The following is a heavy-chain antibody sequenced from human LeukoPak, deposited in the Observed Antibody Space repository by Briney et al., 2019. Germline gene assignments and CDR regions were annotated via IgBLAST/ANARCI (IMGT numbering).Heavy chain of an antibody. Sequence: GGSLRLSCAASGFTFSSYAMSWVRQAPGKGLEWVSTISGSGGYTYYADSAKGRFTISRDNSKNTLYLQMNSLRAEDTAIYYCAKESRYCSSTSCYNDYWGQGTLVTVSS. CDR1: GFTFSSYA. D-gene: IGHD2-2*01. V-gene: IGHV3-23*01. CDR3: AKESRYCSSTSCYNDY. CDR2: ISGSGGYT. J-gene: IGHJ4*02.